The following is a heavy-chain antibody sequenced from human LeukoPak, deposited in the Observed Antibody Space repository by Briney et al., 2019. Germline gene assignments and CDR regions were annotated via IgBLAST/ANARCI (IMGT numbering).Heavy chain of an antibody. CDR3: ARGPNTYFYDISGYYYVNYFDH. CDR1: GFTFDDYA. V-gene: IGHV3-9*01. D-gene: IGHD3-22*01. J-gene: IGHJ4*02. CDR2: ISWNSGSI. Sequence: QPGGSLRLSCAASGFTFDDYATHWVRQAPGKGLEWVSGISWNSGSIGYADSVKGRFTISRDNAKNSLYLQMNSLRAEDTALYYCARGPNTYFYDISGYYYVNYFDHWGQGTLVTVSS.